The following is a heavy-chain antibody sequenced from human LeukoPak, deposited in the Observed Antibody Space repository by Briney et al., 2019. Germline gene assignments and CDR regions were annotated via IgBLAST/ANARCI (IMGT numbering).Heavy chain of an antibody. CDR3: ARVLTYGDYVFFDY. J-gene: IGHJ4*02. CDR2: MYTSGST. V-gene: IGHV4-61*02. CDR1: GGSISSGSYY. Sequence: SETLSLTCTVSGGSISSGSYYWSWIRQPAGQGLEYIGRMYTSGSTNYNPSLKSRVTISVDTSKNQFSLKLSSVTAADTAVYYCARVLTYGDYVFFDYWGQGTLVTVSS. D-gene: IGHD4-17*01.